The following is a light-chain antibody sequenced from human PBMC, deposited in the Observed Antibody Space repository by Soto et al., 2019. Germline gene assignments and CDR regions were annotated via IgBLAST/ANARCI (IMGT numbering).Light chain of an antibody. CDR2: LNSDGSH. CDR3: QTWGTGDV. V-gene: IGLV4-69*01. Sequence: QLVLTQSPSASASLGASVKLTCTLSSGHSNYAIAWHQQQPEKGPRFLMKLNSDGSHSKGDGSPDRFSGSSSGAERYLTISSLQSGDEADYYCQTWGTGDVFGTGTKLTVL. CDR1: SGHSNYA. J-gene: IGLJ1*01.